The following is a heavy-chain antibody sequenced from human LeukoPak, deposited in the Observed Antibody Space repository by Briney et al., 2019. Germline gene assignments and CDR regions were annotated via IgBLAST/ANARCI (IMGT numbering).Heavy chain of an antibody. CDR1: GFTFSGSA. J-gene: IGHJ4*02. Sequence: GGSLRLSCAASGFTFSGSAMHWVRQAYGKGLEWVGRIRSKANSYATAYAASVKGRFTISRDDSKNTAYLQMNSLKTEDTAVYYCTRIPSYYDSSGVDYWGQGTLVTVSS. CDR2: IRSKANSYAT. V-gene: IGHV3-73*01. D-gene: IGHD3-22*01. CDR3: TRIPSYYDSSGVDY.